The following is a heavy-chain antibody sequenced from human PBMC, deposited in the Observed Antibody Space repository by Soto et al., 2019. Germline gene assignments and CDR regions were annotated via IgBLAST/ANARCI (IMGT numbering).Heavy chain of an antibody. D-gene: IGHD5-12*01. CDR1: GLTLTSYA. CDR3: ARNSGYDYYDRTGIET. CDR2: MGGSGGTT. J-gene: IGHJ4*02. Sequence: GCPSLSRAASGLTLTSYAMTCAPRAPGKGLEWVSAMGGSGGTTYYADSVKGRITISRDNSRNTLYLQLNSLRVEDTAVYYCARNSGYDYYDRTGIETWGQGTLVTVSS. V-gene: IGHV3-23*01.